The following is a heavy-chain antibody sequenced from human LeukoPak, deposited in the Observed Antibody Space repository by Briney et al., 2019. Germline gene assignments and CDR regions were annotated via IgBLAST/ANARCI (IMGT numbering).Heavy chain of an antibody. Sequence: GGSLRLSCAASGFTFSSYSMNWVRQAPGKGLEWVSYISSSSSTIYYADSVKGRFTISRDNSKNTLYLQMNSLRAEDTAVFYCAREGAVAFDYWGQGTLVTVSS. CDR2: ISSSSSTI. CDR3: AREGAVAFDY. CDR1: GFTFSSYS. D-gene: IGHD6-19*01. V-gene: IGHV3-48*01. J-gene: IGHJ4*02.